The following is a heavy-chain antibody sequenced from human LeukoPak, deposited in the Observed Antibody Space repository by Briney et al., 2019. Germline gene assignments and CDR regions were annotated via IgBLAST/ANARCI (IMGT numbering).Heavy chain of an antibody. V-gene: IGHV4-39*07. D-gene: IGHD2-2*01. Sequence: PSETLSLTCTVSGGSISSSSYYWGWIRQPPGKGLEWIGSIYYSGSTYYNPSLKSRVTISVDTSKNQFSLKLSSVTAADTAVYYCARGEFCSSTSCYDRPWDYWGRGTLVTVSS. J-gene: IGHJ4*02. CDR1: GGSISSSSYY. CDR3: ARGEFCSSTSCYDRPWDY. CDR2: IYYSGST.